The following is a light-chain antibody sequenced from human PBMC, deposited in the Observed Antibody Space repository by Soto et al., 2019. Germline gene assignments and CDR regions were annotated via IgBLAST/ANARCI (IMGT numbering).Light chain of an antibody. CDR1: GSDVGGYNY. CDR3: SSYTSASTPLV. CDR2: DVS. Sequence: QSALTQPASVSGSPGQSITISCTGTGSDVGGYNYVSWYQQHPGKAPKVMIYDVSNRPSGVSNRFSGSKSGNTASLTISGLQAEDEADYYCSSYTSASTPLVFGGGTMLTVL. V-gene: IGLV2-14*01. J-gene: IGLJ2*01.